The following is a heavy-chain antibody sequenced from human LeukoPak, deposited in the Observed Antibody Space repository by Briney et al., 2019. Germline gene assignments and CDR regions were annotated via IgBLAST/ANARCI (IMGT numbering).Heavy chain of an antibody. J-gene: IGHJ4*02. D-gene: IGHD3-9*01. V-gene: IGHV4-39*01. CDR2: IHHTGST. CDR3: ARHIGYVDSHRGYYYDS. CDR1: GGSISAGDYY. Sequence: SETLSLTCTVSGGSISAGDYYWGRIRQPPGKALEWIGTIHHTGSTFYTPSLKSRVSISVDTSADQFSLRLTSVTAADTAVYYCARHIGYVDSHRGYYYDSWGQGTLVAVSS.